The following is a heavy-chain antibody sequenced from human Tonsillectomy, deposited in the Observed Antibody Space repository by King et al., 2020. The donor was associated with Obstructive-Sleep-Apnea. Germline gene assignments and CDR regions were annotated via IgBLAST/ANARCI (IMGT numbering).Heavy chain of an antibody. CDR2: INWNSGRI. CDR3: VKDRAGGIPDAFDI. CDR1: GFSFYDYA. V-gene: IGHV3-9*01. Sequence: VQLVESGGGLVQPGRSLRLSCAASGFSFYDYAMHWVRQAPGKGLEWGSGINWNSGRIGYADSVKGRFTISRDNAKNSLYLQMNILRAEDTALYYCVKDRAGGIPDAFDIWGQGTMVTVSS. D-gene: IGHD3-16*01. J-gene: IGHJ3*02.